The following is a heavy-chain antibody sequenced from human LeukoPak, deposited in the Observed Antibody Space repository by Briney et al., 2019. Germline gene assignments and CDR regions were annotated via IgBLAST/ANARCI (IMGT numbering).Heavy chain of an antibody. CDR2: IWHDGSHK. V-gene: IGHV3-33*01. CDR1: GLALNTYA. J-gene: IGHJ4*02. D-gene: IGHD3-10*01. Sequence: PGRSLRLSCAASGLALNTYAMHSVRQAPGQGLEWVALIWHDGSHKFYSNSVRGQFTISRDNSKNTVSLQMNNLRPEDTAVYYCAGEIFGSGSYPDFWGQGTLVTVSS. CDR3: AGEIFGSGSYPDF.